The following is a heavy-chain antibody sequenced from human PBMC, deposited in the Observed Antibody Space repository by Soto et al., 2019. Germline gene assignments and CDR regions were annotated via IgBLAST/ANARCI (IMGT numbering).Heavy chain of an antibody. Sequence: QLQLQESGPGLVKPSETLSLTCTVSGGSISSSSYYWGWIRQPPGKGLEWIGSIYYSGSTYYNPSLKSRVTISLDTSKNRFSLKLSSVTSADTAVYYCARRKSGWSRRNWYDPWGQGTLVTVSS. CDR1: GGSISSSSYY. V-gene: IGHV4-39*01. CDR2: IYYSGST. J-gene: IGHJ5*02. D-gene: IGHD6-19*01. CDR3: ARRKSGWSRRNWYDP.